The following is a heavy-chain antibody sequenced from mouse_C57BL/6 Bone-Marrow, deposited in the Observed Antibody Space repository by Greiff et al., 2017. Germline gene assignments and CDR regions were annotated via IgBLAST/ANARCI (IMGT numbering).Heavy chain of an antibody. CDR2: IDPSDSYT. D-gene: IGHD1-2*01. CDR3: AREPLLRGMDY. CDR1: GYTFTSYC. J-gene: IGHJ4*01. Sequence: QVQLQQPGAELVKPGASVKLSCKASGYTFTSYCMQWVKQRPGQGLEWIGEIDPSDSYTNYNQKFKGKATLTVDTSSSTAYMQLSSLTSEDSAVYYCAREPLLRGMDYWGQGTSVTVSS. V-gene: IGHV1-50*01.